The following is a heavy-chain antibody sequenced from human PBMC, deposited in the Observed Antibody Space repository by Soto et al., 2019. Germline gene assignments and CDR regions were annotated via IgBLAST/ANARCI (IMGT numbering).Heavy chain of an antibody. J-gene: IGHJ4*02. Sequence: GGSLRLSCVASGFTFSSYGMHWVRQAPGKGLEWVAVIWYDGSNKYYADSVKGRFTISRDNSKNTLYLQMNSLRAEDTAVYYCARESTVTMNTGLWYFDYWGQGTLVTVSS. V-gene: IGHV3-33*08. CDR3: ARESTVTMNTGLWYFDY. D-gene: IGHD4-17*01. CDR1: GFTFSSYG. CDR2: IWYDGSNK.